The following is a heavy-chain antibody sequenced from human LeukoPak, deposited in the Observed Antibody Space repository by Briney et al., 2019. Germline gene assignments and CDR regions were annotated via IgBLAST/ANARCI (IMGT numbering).Heavy chain of an antibody. D-gene: IGHD1-26*01. J-gene: IGHJ4*02. V-gene: IGHV3-53*01. CDR2: IYSGGST. CDR3: ARDSESGSLDY. CDR1: GLTFSSDS. Sequence: GGSLRLSCAVSGLTFSSDSMNWVRQAPGKGLEWVSVIYSGGSTYYADSVKGRFTISRDNSKNTLYLQMNSLRAEDTAVYYCARDSESGSLDYWGQGTLVTVSS.